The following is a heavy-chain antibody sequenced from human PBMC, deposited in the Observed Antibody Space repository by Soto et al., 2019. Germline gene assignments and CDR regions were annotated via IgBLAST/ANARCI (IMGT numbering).Heavy chain of an antibody. Sequence: LRLSCEASGFTFKIYDMNRVRQAPGKGLEWVSYISSTGSPMYYAESVKGRFTISRDNAKNSLFLQMNSLRGEDTAIYFCARATRRSTLVRGVTTALDYWGQGALVTVSS. D-gene: IGHD3-10*01. CDR2: ISSTGSPM. V-gene: IGHV3-48*03. J-gene: IGHJ4*02. CDR1: GFTFKIYD. CDR3: ARATRRSTLVRGVTTALDY.